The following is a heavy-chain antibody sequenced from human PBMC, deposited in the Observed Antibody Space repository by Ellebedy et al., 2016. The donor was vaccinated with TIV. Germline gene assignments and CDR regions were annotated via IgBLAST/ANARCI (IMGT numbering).Heavy chain of an antibody. CDR1: GFSFSNHG. V-gene: IGHV3-30*18. CDR3: AKDPTTGYDRYYFDY. CDR2: ISYDGSIK. Sequence: GGSLRLXCAASGFSFSNHGMHWVRQAPGKGLEWVSLISYDGSIKDYAESVKGRFTVSKDHSKKTMFLQMNSLRAGDTAVYYCAKDPTTGYDRYYFDYWGRGTLVTVSS. D-gene: IGHD5-12*01. J-gene: IGHJ4*02.